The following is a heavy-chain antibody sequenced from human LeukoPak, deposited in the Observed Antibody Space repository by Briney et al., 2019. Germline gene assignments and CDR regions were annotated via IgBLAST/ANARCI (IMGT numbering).Heavy chain of an antibody. CDR1: GFTFSSYG. Sequence: PGGSLRLSCAASGFTFSSYGMSWVRQAPGKGLEWVSAISGSGGSTYYADSVKGRSTISRDNAKNSLYLHMNSLRAEDTAVYYCARNAFVDCSSTSCYYDYWGQGTLVTVSS. CDR3: ARNAFVDCSSTSCYYDY. V-gene: IGHV3-23*01. CDR2: ISGSGGST. J-gene: IGHJ4*02. D-gene: IGHD2-2*01.